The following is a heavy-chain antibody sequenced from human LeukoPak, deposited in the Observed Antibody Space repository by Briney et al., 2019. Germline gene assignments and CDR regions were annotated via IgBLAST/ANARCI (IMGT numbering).Heavy chain of an antibody. D-gene: IGHD3-10*01. CDR1: GFTFSSYA. Sequence: GRSLRLSCAASGFTFSSYAMHWVRQAPGKGLEWVAVISYDGSNKYYADSVKGRFTISRDNSKNTLYLQMNSLRAEDTAVYYCARLPGRGIGYWGQGTLVTVSS. V-gene: IGHV3-30-3*01. CDR2: ISYDGSNK. J-gene: IGHJ4*02. CDR3: ARLPGRGIGY.